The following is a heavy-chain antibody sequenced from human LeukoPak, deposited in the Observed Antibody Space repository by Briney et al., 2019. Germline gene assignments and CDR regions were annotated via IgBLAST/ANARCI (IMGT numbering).Heavy chain of an antibody. CDR3: PRTYDFLTIDY. CDR2: IIPIFGTA. Sequence: SVKVSCKASGGTFTSYAISWVRLAPAQGLELMGGIIPIFGTANDAQKFQGRVTITTDESTSTAYIELSSLTSEYTAVYYCPRTYDFLTIDYWGQGTLVTVSS. V-gene: IGHV1-69*05. J-gene: IGHJ4*02. D-gene: IGHD3-3*01. CDR1: GGTFTSYA.